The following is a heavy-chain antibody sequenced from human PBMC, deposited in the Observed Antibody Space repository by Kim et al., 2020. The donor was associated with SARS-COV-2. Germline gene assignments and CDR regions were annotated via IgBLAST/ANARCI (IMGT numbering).Heavy chain of an antibody. D-gene: IGHD3-22*01. CDR2: INHSGST. CDR1: GGSFSGYY. J-gene: IGHJ6*02. V-gene: IGHV4-34*01. Sequence: SETLSLTCAVYGGSFSGYYWSWIRQPPGKGLEWIGEINHSGSTNYNPSLKSRVTISVDTSKNQFSLKLSSVTAADTAVYYCARHSSGLEYYYYGMDVWGQGTTVTVSS. CDR3: ARHSSGLEYYYYGMDV.